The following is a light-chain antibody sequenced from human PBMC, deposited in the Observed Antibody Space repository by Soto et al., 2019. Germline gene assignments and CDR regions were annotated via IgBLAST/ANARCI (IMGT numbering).Light chain of an antibody. CDR2: KAS. Sequence: DIQMTQSPSTLSASVGDRVTITCRASQRISSWMAWYQQKPVKAPKLLIYKASSLESGVSSRFSGSGSGTEFTLTISSLQPDDFATYYCQQYNSYPLTFGGGTKVDIK. V-gene: IGKV1-5*03. J-gene: IGKJ4*01. CDR1: QRISSW. CDR3: QQYNSYPLT.